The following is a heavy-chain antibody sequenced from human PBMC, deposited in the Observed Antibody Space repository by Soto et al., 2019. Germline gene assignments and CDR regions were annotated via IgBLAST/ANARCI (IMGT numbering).Heavy chain of an antibody. CDR3: VKDNLHRGSYEHWYFDL. CDR2: IGFDGNYK. Sequence: QMQLVESGGGVVQPGRSLRLSCAASGFTFSSYGMHWVRQAPGEGLEWLAVIGFDGNYKYHADSVKGRFTISRDNSKNTLFLQMNSLRDEDTAVYYCVKDNLHRGSYEHWYFDLWGRGTLVTVSS. D-gene: IGHD1-26*01. CDR1: GFTFSSYG. J-gene: IGHJ2*01. V-gene: IGHV3-30*18.